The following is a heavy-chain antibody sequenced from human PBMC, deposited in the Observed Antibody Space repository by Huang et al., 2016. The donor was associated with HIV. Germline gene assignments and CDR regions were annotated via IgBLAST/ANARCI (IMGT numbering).Heavy chain of an antibody. V-gene: IGHV3-30*18. J-gene: IGHJ4*02. Sequence: QVHLVESGGGVVQPGGSLRLSCVASGFKLSGFGMHWVAVISYDGRRQFYTYSVKGRFTISRDNSDNTLSLQMKGLRPDDTAVYYCAKESRWFSDFDHWGQGVLVSVSS. CDR1: GFKLSGFG. CDR2: ISYDGRRQ. CDR3: AKESRWFSDFDH. D-gene: IGHD2-15*01.